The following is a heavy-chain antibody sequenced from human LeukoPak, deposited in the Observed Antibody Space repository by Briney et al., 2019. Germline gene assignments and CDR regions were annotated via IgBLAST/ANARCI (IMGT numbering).Heavy chain of an antibody. CDR3: ARVVVVPAVTGVGYYYGMDV. CDR2: ISSSSSYI. Sequence: GGSLRLSCAASGFTFSSYSMNWVRQAPGKGLEWVSSISSSSSYIYYADSVKGRFTISRDNAKNSLYLQMNSLRAEDTAVYYCARVVVVPAVTGVGYYYGMDVWGQGTTVTVSS. CDR1: GFTFSSYS. D-gene: IGHD2-2*01. V-gene: IGHV3-21*01. J-gene: IGHJ6*02.